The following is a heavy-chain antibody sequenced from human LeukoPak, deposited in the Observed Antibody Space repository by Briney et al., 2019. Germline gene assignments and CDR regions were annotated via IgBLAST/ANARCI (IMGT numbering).Heavy chain of an antibody. J-gene: IGHJ3*02. D-gene: IGHD3-10*01. CDR1: GYTFTGYY. Sequence: DSVKVSCRASGYTFTGYYMHWVRQAPGQGLEWMGWINPNSGGTNYAQKFQGRVTMTRDTSISTAYMELSRLRSDDTAVYYCARDKLWFGELWDAFDIGAQGTRVTVFS. CDR2: INPNSGGT. CDR3: ARDKLWFGELWDAFDI. V-gene: IGHV1-2*02.